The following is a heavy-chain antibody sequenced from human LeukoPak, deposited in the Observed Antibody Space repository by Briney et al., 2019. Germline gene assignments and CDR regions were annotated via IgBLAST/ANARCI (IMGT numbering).Heavy chain of an antibody. Sequence: PGGSLRLSCAASGFTLSSYWMHWVRQAPGRGLEWVARISSDGRSTTYADSVKGRFTISRDNAKNMLYLQMNSLRAEDTAVYYCSREGHEGLDWGQGTLVTVSS. D-gene: IGHD6-6*01. CDR3: SREGHEGLD. CDR1: GFTLSSYW. V-gene: IGHV3-74*01. CDR2: ISSDGRST. J-gene: IGHJ4*02.